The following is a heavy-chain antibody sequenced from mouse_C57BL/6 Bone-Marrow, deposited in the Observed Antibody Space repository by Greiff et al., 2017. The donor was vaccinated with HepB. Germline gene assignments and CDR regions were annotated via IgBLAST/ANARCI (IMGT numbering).Heavy chain of an antibody. CDR3: VRQGSPLLFGDY. V-gene: IGHV10-1*01. J-gene: IGHJ4*01. CDR1: GFSFNTYA. CDR2: IRSKSNNYAT. D-gene: IGHD2-1*01. Sequence: EVQLMESGGGLVQPKGSLKLSCAASGFSFNTYAMNWVRQAPGKGLEWVARIRSKSNNYATYYADSVKDRFTISRDDSESMLYLQMNNLKTEDTAMYYCVRQGSPLLFGDYWGQGTSVTVSS.